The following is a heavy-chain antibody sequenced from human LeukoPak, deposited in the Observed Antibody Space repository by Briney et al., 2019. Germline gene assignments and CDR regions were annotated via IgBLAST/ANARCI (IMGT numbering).Heavy chain of an antibody. J-gene: IGHJ4*02. CDR3: AREKSFGDSFDC. V-gene: IGHV3-7*03. Sequence: PGGSLRLSCAASGFTFSNYWMSWVRQAPGKGLEWVANIKQDGSEKYYGDSVKDRFTISRDNAKNSLYLQMNSLSAEDTAVFYCAREKSFGDSFDCWGQGTLVTVSS. D-gene: IGHD3-10*01. CDR2: IKQDGSEK. CDR1: GFTFSNYW.